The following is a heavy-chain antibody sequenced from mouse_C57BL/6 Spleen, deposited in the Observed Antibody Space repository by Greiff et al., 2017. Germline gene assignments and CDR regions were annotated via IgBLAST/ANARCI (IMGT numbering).Heavy chain of an antibody. J-gene: IGHJ3*01. V-gene: IGHV5-4*03. CDR3: GSYYDYAWFAH. CDR1: GFTFSSYA. Sequence: EVKVVESGGGLVKPGGSLKLSCAASGFTFSSYAMSWVRQTPEKRLEWVATISDGGSYTYYPDNVKGRFTISRDNAKNNLYRQMSHLKSEDTAMYYCGSYYDYAWFAHWGQGTLVTVSA. D-gene: IGHD2-4*01. CDR2: ISDGGSYT.